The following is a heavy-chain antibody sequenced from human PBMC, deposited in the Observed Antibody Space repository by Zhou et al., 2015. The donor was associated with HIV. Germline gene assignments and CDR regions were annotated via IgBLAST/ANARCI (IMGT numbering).Heavy chain of an antibody. D-gene: IGHD6-19*01. V-gene: IGHV1-46*01. CDR3: ARDRWVSSGHNSYYYYGMDV. CDR1: GYTFTSYY. J-gene: IGHJ6*02. Sequence: QVQLVQSGAEVKKPGASVKVSCKASGYTFTSYYMHWVRQAPGQGLEWMGIINPSGGSTSYAQKFQGRVTMTRDTSTSTVYMELSSLRSEDTAVYYCARDRWVSSGHNSYYYYGMDVWGQGTTVTVSS. CDR2: INPSGGST.